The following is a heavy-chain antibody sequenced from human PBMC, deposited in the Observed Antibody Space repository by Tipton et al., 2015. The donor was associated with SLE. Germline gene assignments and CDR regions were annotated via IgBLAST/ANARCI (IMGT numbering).Heavy chain of an antibody. V-gene: IGHV4-61*02. CDR2: IFNSGST. D-gene: IGHD1-1*01. Sequence: TLSLTCTVSGGSISSVNYYWSWSRQPAVKGLGWSGRIFNSGSTKYNSSLKSRVTISVDTSKNHFSLNLRSVTAADTAVYYCVRNWKDGFDVWGQGTMVTVSS. CDR1: GGSISSVNYY. J-gene: IGHJ3*01. CDR3: VRNWKDGFDV.